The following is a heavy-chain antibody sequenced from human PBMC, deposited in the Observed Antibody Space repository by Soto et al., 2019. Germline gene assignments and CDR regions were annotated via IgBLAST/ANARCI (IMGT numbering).Heavy chain of an antibody. D-gene: IGHD3-3*01. CDR3: ASFWSGYSIYFQH. CDR1: GGSISSSSYY. V-gene: IGHV4-39*01. J-gene: IGHJ1*01. CDR2: IFYSGNT. Sequence: QLQLQESGPGLVKPSETVSLTCTVSGGSISSSSYYWGWIRQPPGKGLEWIGSIFYSGNTYYNPSLKSRVTISVDTSKNQFSVKLSSVTAADTALYYCASFWSGYSIYFQHWGQGTLVTVSS.